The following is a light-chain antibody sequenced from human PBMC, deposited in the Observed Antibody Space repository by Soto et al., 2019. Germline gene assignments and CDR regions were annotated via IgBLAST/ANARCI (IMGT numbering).Light chain of an antibody. CDR3: SSYTRSSTLV. V-gene: IGLV2-14*01. CDR2: DVS. J-gene: IGLJ2*01. CDR1: SSDVGGYNY. Sequence: QSALTQPASVSGSPGQSITISCPGTSSDVGGYNYVSWYQPHPGKAPKLMIYDVSNRPSGVSNRFSGFKSGNTASLTISGLQAEDDADYYCSSYTRSSTLVFGGGTKLTVL.